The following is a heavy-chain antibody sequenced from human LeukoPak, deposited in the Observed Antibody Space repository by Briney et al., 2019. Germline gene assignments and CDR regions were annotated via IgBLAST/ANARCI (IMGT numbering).Heavy chain of an antibody. J-gene: IGHJ4*02. V-gene: IGHV3-20*04. D-gene: IGHD2-2*01. CDR2: INLNGGST. Sequence: GGFLRLSCAASGFIFDDYAMSWVRQAPGKGLEWVSGINLNGGSTGYANSVKGRFTISRDNAKNSLYLQMNSLRAEDTALYYCARPIRCSTPTCSMGYWGQGTLVTVSS. CDR1: GFIFDDYA. CDR3: ARPIRCSTPTCSMGY.